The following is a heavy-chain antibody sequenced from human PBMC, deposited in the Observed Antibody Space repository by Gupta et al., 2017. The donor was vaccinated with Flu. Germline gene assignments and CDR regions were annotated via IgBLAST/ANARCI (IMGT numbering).Heavy chain of an antibody. D-gene: IGHD2-2*01. CDR3: ARSLVVPAAKRMGWFDP. Sequence: QVQLQESGPGLVKPSQTLSLNCTVSGGSISCGSYYWSWIRQPAGKGLEWIGRIYTSGSTNYNPSLKSRVTISVDTSKNQFSLKLSSVTAADTAVYYCARSLVVPAAKRMGWFDPWGQGTLVTVSS. CDR1: GGSISCGSYY. V-gene: IGHV4-61*02. CDR2: IYTSGST. J-gene: IGHJ5*02.